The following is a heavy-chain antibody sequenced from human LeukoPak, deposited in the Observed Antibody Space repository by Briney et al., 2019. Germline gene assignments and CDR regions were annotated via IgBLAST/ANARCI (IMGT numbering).Heavy chain of an antibody. D-gene: IGHD6-13*01. Sequence: SVKVSCKASGGTFSSYAISWVRQAPGQGLEWMGGIIPIFGTANYAQKFQGRVTMTRNTSISTAYMELSSLRSEDTAVYYCARGPQQQANWFDPWGQGTLVTVSS. V-gene: IGHV1-69*05. J-gene: IGHJ5*02. CDR2: IIPIFGTA. CDR3: ARGPQQQANWFDP. CDR1: GGTFSSYA.